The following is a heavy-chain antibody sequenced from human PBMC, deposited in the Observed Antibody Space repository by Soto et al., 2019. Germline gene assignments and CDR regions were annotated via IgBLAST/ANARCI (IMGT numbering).Heavy chain of an antibody. V-gene: IGHV3-30-3*01. J-gene: IGHJ6*02. CDR2: ISYDGSNK. Sequence: GGSLRLSCAASGFTFSSYAMHWVRQAPGKGLEWVAVISYDGSNKYYADSVKGRFTISRDNSKNTLYLQMNSLRAEDTAVYYCASGGVTPAPPYYYYYGMDVWGQGTTVTVSS. CDR1: GFTFSSYA. D-gene: IGHD2-8*02. CDR3: ASGGVTPAPPYYYYYGMDV.